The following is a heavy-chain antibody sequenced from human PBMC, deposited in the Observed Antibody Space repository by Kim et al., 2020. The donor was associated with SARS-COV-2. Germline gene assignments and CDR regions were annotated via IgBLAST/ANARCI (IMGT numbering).Heavy chain of an antibody. J-gene: IGHJ3*02. CDR3: ARTYTIFGVITPAGDAWSRIAAAGTFAFDI. CDR1: GYSFTSYW. D-gene: IGHD3-3*01. CDR2: IYPGDSDT. Sequence: GESLKISCKGSGYSFTSYWIGWVRQMPGKGLEWMGIIYPGDSDTRYSPSFQGQVTISADKSISTAYLQWSSLKASDTAMYYCARTYTIFGVITPAGDAWSRIAAAGTFAFDIWGQGTMVTVSS. V-gene: IGHV5-51*01.